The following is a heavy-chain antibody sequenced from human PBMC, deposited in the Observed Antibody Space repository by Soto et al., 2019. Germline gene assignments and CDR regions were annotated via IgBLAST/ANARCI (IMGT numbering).Heavy chain of an antibody. J-gene: IGHJ6*02. V-gene: IGHV4-4*07. D-gene: IGHD6-19*01. CDR3: ARDREAGYNFYYGMDV. CDR2: IYTSASI. Sequence: SETLSLTCSVSGADINTYSWTWIRQPAGKGLEWIGRIYTSASINYNPSLKGRVTLSVDTSTNQVSLRLASVTAADTAIYYCARDREAGYNFYYGMDVWGRGTTVTVSS. CDR1: GADINTYS.